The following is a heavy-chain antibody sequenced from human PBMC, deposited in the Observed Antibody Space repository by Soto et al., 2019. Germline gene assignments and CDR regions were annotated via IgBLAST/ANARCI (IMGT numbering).Heavy chain of an antibody. CDR1: GGTFSSYA. CDR2: IIPIFGTA. J-gene: IGHJ3*02. CDR3: ARAPDSSGSNAFDI. D-gene: IGHD3-22*01. V-gene: IGHV1-69*13. Sequence: SVKVSCKASGGTFSSYAISWLRQAPGQGLVWMGGIIPIFGTANYAQKFQGRVTITADESTSTAYMELSSLRSEDTAVYYCARAPDSSGSNAFDIWGQGTMVTVSS.